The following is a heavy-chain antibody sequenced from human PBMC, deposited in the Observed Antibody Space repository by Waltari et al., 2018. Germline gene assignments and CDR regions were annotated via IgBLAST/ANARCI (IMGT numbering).Heavy chain of an antibody. J-gene: IGHJ6*03. V-gene: IGHV3-49*03. CDR2: IRSEVYGGTT. CDR3: TRAGHGLTPTNLRYYYYMDV. D-gene: IGHD3-16*01. CDR1: EFTFGDYA. Sequence: EVQLVESGGGLVQPGRSLRLSCTASEFTFGDYAMTWFRQAPGKGLEWVGLIRSEVYGGTTEYAASVKGRFTISRDDSKNIAYLQMNSLKSEDTAVYFCTRAGHGLTPTNLRYYYYMDVWGKGTTVTISS.